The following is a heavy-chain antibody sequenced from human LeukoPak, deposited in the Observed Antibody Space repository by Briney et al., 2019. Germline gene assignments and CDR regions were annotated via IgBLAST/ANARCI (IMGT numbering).Heavy chain of an antibody. CDR2: ISGNGGST. CDR3: TGSYYYEYFQH. V-gene: IGHV3-23*01. D-gene: IGHD3-22*01. CDR1: GLTFSSYA. Sequence: PGGSLRLSCAASGLTFSSYAMNWVRQAPGKGLEWVSVISGNGGSTYYADSVRGRFTISRDNSKSTLYLQMSGLRAEDTALYYCTGSYYYEYFQHWGQGTLVTVSS. J-gene: IGHJ1*01.